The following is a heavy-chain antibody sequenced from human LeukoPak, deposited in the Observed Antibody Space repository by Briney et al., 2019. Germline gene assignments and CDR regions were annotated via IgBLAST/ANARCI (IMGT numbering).Heavy chain of an antibody. CDR1: GFTFSSYV. J-gene: IGHJ4*02. CDR2: ISGSGFTT. D-gene: IGHD1-1*01. CDR3: AKVSGELEYPSGYFDY. Sequence: GGSLRLSCAASGFTFSSYVMSWVRQAPGKGLEWVSGISGSGFTTYYADSVKGRFTISRDNSKNTLYLQMNSLRAEDTAVYYCAKVSGELEYPSGYFDYWGQGTLVTVSS. V-gene: IGHV3-23*01.